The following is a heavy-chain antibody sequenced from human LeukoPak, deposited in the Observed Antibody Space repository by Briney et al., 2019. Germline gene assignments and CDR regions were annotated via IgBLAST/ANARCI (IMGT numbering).Heavy chain of an antibody. CDR3: ARSSYDSSGYFRADYYGMDV. CDR1: GYTFTSYA. CDR2: INAGNGNT. J-gene: IGHJ6*02. D-gene: IGHD3-22*01. V-gene: IGHV1-3*01. Sequence: GASVKVSCTASGYTFTSYAMHWVRQAPGQRLEWMGWINAGNGNTKYSQKFQGRVTITRDTSASTAYMELSSLRSEDTAVYYCARSSYDSSGYFRADYYGMDVWGQGTTVTVSS.